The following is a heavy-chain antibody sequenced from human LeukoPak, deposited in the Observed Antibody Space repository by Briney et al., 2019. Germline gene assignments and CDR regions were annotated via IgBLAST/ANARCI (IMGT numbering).Heavy chain of an antibody. CDR3: ARQYYYDSSGYYLDY. V-gene: IGHV4-39*01. D-gene: IGHD3-22*01. J-gene: IGHJ4*02. CDR2: IYYSGST. Sequence: SQTLSLTCTVSGGSISSSSYYWGWIRQPPGKGLEWIGSIYYSGSTYYNPSLKSRVTISVDTSKNQFSLKLSSVTAADTAVYYCARQYYYDSSGYYLDYWGQGTLVTVS. CDR1: GGSISSSSYY.